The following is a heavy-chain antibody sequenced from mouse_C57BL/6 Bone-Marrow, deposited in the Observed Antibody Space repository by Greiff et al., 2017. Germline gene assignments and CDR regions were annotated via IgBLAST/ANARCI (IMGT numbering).Heavy chain of an antibody. CDR1: GYTFTSYW. V-gene: IGHV1-55*01. J-gene: IGHJ4*01. CDR2: IYPGSGST. Sequence: QVQLQQPGAELVKPGASVKMSCKASGYTFTSYWITWVKQRPGQGLEWIGDIYPGSGSTNYNEKFKSKATLTVDTSSSTAYMQLSSLTSEDSAVYYWSRASDGYYYAMDYWGQGTSVTVSS. D-gene: IGHD2-3*01. CDR3: SRASDGYYYAMDY.